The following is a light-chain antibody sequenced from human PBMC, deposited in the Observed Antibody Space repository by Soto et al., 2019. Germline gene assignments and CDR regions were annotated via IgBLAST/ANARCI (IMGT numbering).Light chain of an antibody. Sequence: EIVMTQSPATLSVSPGEGATLSCRASHGIGTALAWYQQKPGQTPRLLMYGASIRATGVPARFSGSASGTDFTLTITSLQSEDFAVYYCQHYSDWPLTFGGGTKVESK. CDR1: HGIGTA. V-gene: IGKV3-15*01. J-gene: IGKJ4*01. CDR3: QHYSDWPLT. CDR2: GAS.